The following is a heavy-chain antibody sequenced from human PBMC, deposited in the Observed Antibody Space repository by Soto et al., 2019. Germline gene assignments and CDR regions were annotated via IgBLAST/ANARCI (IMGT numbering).Heavy chain of an antibody. CDR1: GGTFSSYA. J-gene: IGHJ6*02. V-gene: IGHV1-69*06. CDR2: IIPIFGTA. Sequence: GASVKVSCKASGGTFSSYAISWVRQAPGQGLEWMGGIIPIFGTANYAQKFQGRVTITADKSTSTAYMELSSLRSEDTAVYYCARFDRPAAEYYYYGMDVWGQGTTVTV. CDR3: ARFDRPAAEYYYYGMDV. D-gene: IGHD2-2*01.